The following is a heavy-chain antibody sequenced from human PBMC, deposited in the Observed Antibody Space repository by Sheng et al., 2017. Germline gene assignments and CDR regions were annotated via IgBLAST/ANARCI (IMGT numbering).Heavy chain of an antibody. Sequence: QVQLQESGPGLVKPSETLSLTCAVSGYSISSGYYWGWIRQPPGKGLEWIGSIYHSGSTYYNPSLKSRVTISVDTSKNQFSLKLSSVTAADTAVYYCARAWRSLGAAAGTIEAPPFVHW. J-gene: IGHJ1*01. CDR3: ARAWRSLGAAAGTIEAPPFVH. V-gene: IGHV4-38-2*01. CDR1: GYSISSGYY. D-gene: IGHD6-13*01. CDR2: IYHSGST.